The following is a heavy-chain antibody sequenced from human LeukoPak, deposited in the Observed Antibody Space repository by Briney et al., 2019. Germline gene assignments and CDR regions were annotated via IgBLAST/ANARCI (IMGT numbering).Heavy chain of an antibody. Sequence: SETLSLTCTVSGGSISSYYWSWIRQPPGKGLEWIGYIYYSGSTNYNPSLKSRVTISVDTSKNQFSLKLSSVTAADTAVYYCARSGRGGWYFEDYWGQGTLVTVSS. V-gene: IGHV4-59*01. CDR3: ARSGRGGWYFEDY. CDR1: GGSISSYY. CDR2: IYYSGST. D-gene: IGHD6-19*01. J-gene: IGHJ4*02.